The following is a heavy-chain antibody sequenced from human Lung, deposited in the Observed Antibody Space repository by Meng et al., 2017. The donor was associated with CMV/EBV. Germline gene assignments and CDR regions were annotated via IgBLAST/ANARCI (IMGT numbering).Heavy chain of an antibody. D-gene: IGHD2-15*01. CDR2: ISYHERNK. Sequence: SGCTFSSFGMHWVRQAPGKALEWVAVISYHERNKFYGDSVKGRFTVSRDNSKSTLYLHVDSLRPDDTAVYYCAKEDCSGATCSLDKWGQGTLVTVSS. CDR1: GCTFSSFG. J-gene: IGHJ4*02. V-gene: IGHV3-30*18. CDR3: AKEDCSGATCSLDK.